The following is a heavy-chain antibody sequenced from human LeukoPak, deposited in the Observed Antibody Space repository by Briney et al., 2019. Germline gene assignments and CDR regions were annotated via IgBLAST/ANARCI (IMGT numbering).Heavy chain of an antibody. V-gene: IGHV3-23*01. J-gene: IGHJ5*01. CDR3: AKDASGWSYDS. CDR2: IGGSGDT. D-gene: IGHD2-15*01. CDR1: GFTFANFA. Sequence: GGSLRLSCAASGFTFANFAVGWVRQAPGSALEWVSRIGGSGDTYYADSVKGRFTISRDISKNTLYLQLSSLRADDTAVYYCAKDASGWSYDSWGQGTLVTVSS.